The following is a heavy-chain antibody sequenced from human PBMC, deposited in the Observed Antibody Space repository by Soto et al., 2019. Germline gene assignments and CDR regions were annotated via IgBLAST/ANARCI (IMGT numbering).Heavy chain of an antibody. J-gene: IGHJ3*02. Sequence: GASVKVSCKASGYTFTSYAMHWVRQAPGQRLEWMGWINAGNGNTKYSQKFQGRVTITRDTSASTAYMELNSLRTEDTAVYYCAKDWREGLPGDAFDIWGQGTMVTVS. CDR2: INAGNGNT. V-gene: IGHV1-3*01. D-gene: IGHD3-3*01. CDR1: GYTFTSYA. CDR3: AKDWREGLPGDAFDI.